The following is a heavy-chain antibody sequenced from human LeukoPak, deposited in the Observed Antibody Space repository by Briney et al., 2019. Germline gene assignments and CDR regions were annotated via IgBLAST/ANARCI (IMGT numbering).Heavy chain of an antibody. CDR2: IYPGDSDT. Sequence: GESLKISCKGSGYSFTNYWIGWVRQMSGTGLEWMGIIYPGDSDTRYSPSFQGQVTISADKSIITAYLQWSSLKASDTAMYYCARTGYSSGWYGSFDIWGQGTLVTVSS. J-gene: IGHJ3*02. CDR3: ARTGYSSGWYGSFDI. V-gene: IGHV5-51*01. CDR1: GYSFTNYW. D-gene: IGHD6-19*01.